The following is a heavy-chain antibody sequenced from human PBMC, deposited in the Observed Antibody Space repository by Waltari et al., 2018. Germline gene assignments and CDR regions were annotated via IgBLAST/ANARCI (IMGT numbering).Heavy chain of an antibody. CDR1: GYTLTDYY. CDR3: VTALGDRSSASRPFDV. CDR2: VDPEDGET. V-gene: IGHV1-69-2*01. Sequence: EVQLLQSGTELKTPGSTVKISCPVSGYTLTDYYIPWVQQAPGKGPQWMGLVDPEDGETIYAERFQGRVTITADTSTETAFMELSSLTSDDTAVYYCVTALGDRSSASRPFDVWGLGTLITVSS. J-gene: IGHJ3*01. D-gene: IGHD3-10*01.